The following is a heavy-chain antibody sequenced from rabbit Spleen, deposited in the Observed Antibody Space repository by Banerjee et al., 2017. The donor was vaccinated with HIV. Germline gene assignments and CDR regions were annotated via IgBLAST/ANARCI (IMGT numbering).Heavy chain of an antibody. J-gene: IGHJ4*01. CDR2: INMFTGKS. D-gene: IGHD2-1*01. V-gene: IGHV1S45*01. CDR3: ARYSDNTIYSL. CDR1: GVSLNDKDV. Sequence: EQLEESGGGLVKPEGSLTLTCKASGVSLNDKDVMCWVRQAPGKGLEWIACINMFTGKSVYASWAKGRFIMSRPSSTTVTLQMTSLTVADTATYFCARYSDNTIYSLWGPGTLVTVS.